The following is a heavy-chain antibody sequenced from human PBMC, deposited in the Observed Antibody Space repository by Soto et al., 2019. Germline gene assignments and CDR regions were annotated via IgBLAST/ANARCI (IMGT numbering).Heavy chain of an antibody. CDR1: GFTFSSYS. Sequence: GSLRLSCVASGFTFSSYSMNWVRQAPGKGLEWVSSISSSSSYIYYADSVKGRFTISRDNAKNSLYLQMNSLRAEDTAVYYCARVVQVGTDYYYYYGMDLWGQGTTVTVSS. J-gene: IGHJ6*02. D-gene: IGHD2-21*02. V-gene: IGHV3-21*01. CDR2: ISSSSSYI. CDR3: ARVVQVGTDYYYYYGMDL.